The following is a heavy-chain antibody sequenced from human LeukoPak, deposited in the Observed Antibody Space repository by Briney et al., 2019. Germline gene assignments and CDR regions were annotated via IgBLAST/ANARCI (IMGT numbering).Heavy chain of an antibody. D-gene: IGHD4/OR15-4a*01. V-gene: IGHV3-53*01. CDR2: IYSGST. CDR3: ARRAGAYSHPYDY. CDR1: GFTFSSYW. Sequence: GGSLRLSCAASGFTFSSYWMSWVRQAPGKGLEWVSFIYSGSTHYSDSVKGRFTISRDNSKNTLYLQMNSLRAEDTAVYYCARRAGAYSHPYDYWAREPWSPSP. J-gene: IGHJ4*02.